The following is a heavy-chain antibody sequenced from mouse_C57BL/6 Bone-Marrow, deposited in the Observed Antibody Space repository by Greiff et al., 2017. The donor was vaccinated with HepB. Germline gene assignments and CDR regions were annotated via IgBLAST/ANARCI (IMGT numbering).Heavy chain of an antibody. CDR1: GFNIKDYY. V-gene: IGHV14-2*01. J-gene: IGHJ3*01. D-gene: IGHD2-5*01. CDR3: ARSLYSNYVGFAY. CDR2: IDPEDGET. Sequence: EVKLQESGAELVKPGASVKLSCTASGFNIKDYYMHWVKQRTEQGLEWIGRIDPEDGETKYAPKFQGKATITADTSSNTAYLQLSSLTSEDTAVYYCARSLYSNYVGFAYWGQGTLVTVSA.